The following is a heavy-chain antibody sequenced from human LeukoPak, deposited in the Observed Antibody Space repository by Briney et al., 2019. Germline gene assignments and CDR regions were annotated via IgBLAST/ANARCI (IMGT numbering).Heavy chain of an antibody. CDR2: IKNKTNGGTT. V-gene: IGHV3-15*01. Sequence: SGGSLRLSCEASGFIFSSAWMTWVRQAPGKGLEWVGHIKNKTNGGTTDYAAPVKGRFITSRDDSKKTLYLQMNRLRTEDTAVYYCARGLCTSTSCYQGPFDFWGQGMLVTVSS. J-gene: IGHJ4*02. D-gene: IGHD2-2*01. CDR3: ARGLCTSTSCYQGPFDF. CDR1: GFIFSSAW.